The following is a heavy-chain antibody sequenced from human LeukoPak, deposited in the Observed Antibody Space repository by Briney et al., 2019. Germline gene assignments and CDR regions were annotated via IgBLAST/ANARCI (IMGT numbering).Heavy chain of an antibody. CDR3: ARGSIRGPRSVQKHPFDI. J-gene: IGHJ3*02. CDR1: GYTFTSYD. Sequence: GAPVKVSCKASGYTFTSYDINWVRQATGQGLEWMGWMNPNSGNTGYAQKFQGRVTITRNTSISTAYMELSSLRSEDTAVYYCARGSIRGPRSVQKHPFDIWGQGTMVTVSS. CDR2: MNPNSGNT. V-gene: IGHV1-8*03. D-gene: IGHD1-26*01.